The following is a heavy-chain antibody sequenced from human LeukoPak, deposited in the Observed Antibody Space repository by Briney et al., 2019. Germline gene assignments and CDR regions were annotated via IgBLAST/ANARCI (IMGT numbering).Heavy chain of an antibody. CDR3: ARGPGGSYIRY. V-gene: IGHV4-30-2*01. CDR2: IYHSGST. Sequence: SETLSLTCAVSGGSISSGGYSWSWIRQPPGKGLEWIGYIYHSGSTYYNPSLKSRATVSVDASKNQFSLRLYSVTAADTAVYYCARGPGGSYIRYWGQGTLVTVSS. J-gene: IGHJ4*02. CDR1: GGSISSGGYS. D-gene: IGHD1-26*01.